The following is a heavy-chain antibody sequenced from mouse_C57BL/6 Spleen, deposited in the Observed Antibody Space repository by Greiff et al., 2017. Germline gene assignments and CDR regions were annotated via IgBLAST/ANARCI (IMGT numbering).Heavy chain of an antibody. V-gene: IGHV1-80*01. CDR1: GYAFSSYW. CDR3: ARGGYGTIFDY. D-gene: IGHD1-1*01. CDR2: IYPGDGDT. Sequence: VMLVESGAELVKPGASVKISCKASGYAFSSYWMNWVKQRPGKGLEWIGQIYPGDGDTNYNGKFKGKATLTADKSSSTAYMQLSSLTSEDSAVYFCARGGYGTIFDYWGQGTTLTVSS. J-gene: IGHJ2*01.